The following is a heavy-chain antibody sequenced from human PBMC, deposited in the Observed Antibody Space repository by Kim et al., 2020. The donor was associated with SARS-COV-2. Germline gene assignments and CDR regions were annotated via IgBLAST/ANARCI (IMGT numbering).Heavy chain of an antibody. CDR3: VRGERHFGDSSGWFGP. V-gene: IGHV4-34*01. J-gene: IGHJ5*02. CDR1: SGSFRDNY. Sequence: SETLSLTCAVYSGSFRDNYWNWVRQAPGKGLEWIGEITHTGTTAYNESLRSRVIISVDTSKNQFSLKLRAVTAADTAKYFCVRGERHFGDSSGWFGP. D-gene: IGHD6-19*01. CDR2: ITHTGTT.